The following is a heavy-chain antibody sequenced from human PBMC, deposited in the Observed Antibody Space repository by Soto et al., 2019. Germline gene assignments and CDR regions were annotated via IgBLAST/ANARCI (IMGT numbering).Heavy chain of an antibody. D-gene: IGHD2-2*01. CDR2: ISTGGTYL. CDR3: VKGGEDITSPYGMDV. Sequence: PGGSLRLSCVASCFSFRTHTLVWVRQAPGKGLEWVSYISTGGTYLEYAHSVKGRFTISRDDAADSVFLQMNSLKGDDTAVYYCVKGGEDITSPYGMDVWGQGTTVTVSS. V-gene: IGHV3-21*06. CDR1: CFSFRTHT. J-gene: IGHJ6*02.